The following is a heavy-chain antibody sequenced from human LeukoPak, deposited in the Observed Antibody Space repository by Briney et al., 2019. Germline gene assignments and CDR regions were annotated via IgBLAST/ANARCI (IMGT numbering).Heavy chain of an antibody. CDR2: ISAYNGNT. D-gene: IGHD2-15*01. V-gene: IGHV1-18*01. CDR3: ASGALKDYYFDY. Sequence: ASVKVSCKASGYTFTSYGISWVRQAPGQGLERMGWISAYNGNTNYAQKLQGRVTMTTDTSTSTAYMELRSLRSDDTAVYYCASGALKDYYFDYWGQGTLVTVSS. J-gene: IGHJ4*02. CDR1: GYTFTSYG.